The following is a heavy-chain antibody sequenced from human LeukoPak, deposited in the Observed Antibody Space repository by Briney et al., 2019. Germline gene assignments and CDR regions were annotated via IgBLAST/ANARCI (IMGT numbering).Heavy chain of an antibody. CDR2: ISGSSGST. CDR3: AKDIRVQLWSHYFDY. CDR1: GFTFGSYA. J-gene: IGHJ4*02. D-gene: IGHD5-18*01. V-gene: IGHV3-23*01. Sequence: GGSLRLSCAASGFTFGSYAMSWVRQAPGEGLEWVSAISGSSGSTYYADSVKGRFTISRDNSKNTLYLQMNSLRAEDTAVYYCAKDIRVQLWSHYFDYWGQGTLVTVSS.